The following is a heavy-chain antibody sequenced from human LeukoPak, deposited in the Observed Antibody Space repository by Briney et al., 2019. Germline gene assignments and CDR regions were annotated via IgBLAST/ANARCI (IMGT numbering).Heavy chain of an antibody. V-gene: IGHV5-51*01. Sequence: ESLQISSKASGYSFTNYWIGCVRHPRGKGLEYMGIIYTVDSDPRYSPPFQGQVTMSIDKSTNTAYFQWAGLKASDSGVYYGARGGGGWYFDDWGHGSLVTVSS. CDR1: GYSFTNYW. D-gene: IGHD6-19*01. J-gene: IGHJ4*01. CDR3: ARGGGGWYFDD. CDR2: IYTVDSDP.